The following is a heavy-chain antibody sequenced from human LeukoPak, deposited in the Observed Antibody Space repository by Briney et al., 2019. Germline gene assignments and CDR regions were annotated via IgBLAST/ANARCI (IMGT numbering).Heavy chain of an antibody. J-gene: IGHJ4*02. V-gene: IGHV7-4-1*02. D-gene: IGHD5-18*01. CDR1: GYSFTSYA. Sequence: AASVKVSCKASGYSFTSYAMNWVRQAPGQGLEWMGWINTNTGNPTYAQGFTGRFVFSLDTSVSTAYLQISSLKAEDTAVYYYARGYSYGYFDSWGQGTLVTVSS. CDR2: INTNTGNP. CDR3: ARGYSYGYFDS.